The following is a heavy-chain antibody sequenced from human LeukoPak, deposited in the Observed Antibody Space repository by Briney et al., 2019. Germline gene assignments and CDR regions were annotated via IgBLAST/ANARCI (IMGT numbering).Heavy chain of an antibody. CDR1: GGSINSYY. J-gene: IGHJ5*02. Sequence: SETLSLTCTVSGGSINSYYWSWIRQPPGKGLEWIGHIYYSGSTNYNPSLKSRVTTSVDTSKNQFSLKLSSVTAADTAVYYCASGCGGDCYSMYNWFDPWGQGTLVTVSS. CDR3: ASGCGGDCYSMYNWFDP. V-gene: IGHV4-59*01. CDR2: IYYSGST. D-gene: IGHD2-21*02.